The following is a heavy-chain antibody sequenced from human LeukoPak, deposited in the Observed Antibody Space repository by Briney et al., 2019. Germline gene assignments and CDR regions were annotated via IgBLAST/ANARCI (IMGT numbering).Heavy chain of an antibody. CDR1: GGSFSGYY. J-gene: IGHJ4*02. Sequence: SETLSLTCAVYGGSFSGYYWSWIRQPPGKGLEWIGEINHSGSTNYNPSLKSRVTISVDTSKNQFSLKLSSVTAADTAVYYCARGPGYSSSWYWVFWGQGTLVTVSS. CDR2: INHSGST. V-gene: IGHV4-34*01. D-gene: IGHD6-13*01. CDR3: ARGPGYSSSWYWVF.